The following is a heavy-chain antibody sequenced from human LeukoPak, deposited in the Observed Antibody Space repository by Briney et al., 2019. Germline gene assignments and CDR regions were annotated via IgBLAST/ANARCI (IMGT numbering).Heavy chain of an antibody. D-gene: IGHD2-2*01. CDR3: AREPLARPYCSSTSCYRPGAFDI. CDR1: GGSFSGYY. Sequence: SETLSLTCAVYGGSFSGYYWSWIRQPPGEGLEWIGEINHSGSTNYNPSLKSRVTISVDTYKNQFSLKLSSVTAADTAVYYCAREPLARPYCSSTSCYRPGAFDIWGQGTMVTVSS. V-gene: IGHV4-34*01. J-gene: IGHJ3*02. CDR2: INHSGST.